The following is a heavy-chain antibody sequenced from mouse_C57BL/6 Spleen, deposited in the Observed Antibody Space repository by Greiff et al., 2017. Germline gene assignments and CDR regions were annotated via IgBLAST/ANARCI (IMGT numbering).Heavy chain of an antibody. V-gene: IGHV6-3*01. Sequence: EVQGVESGGGLVQPGGSMKLSCVASGFTFSNYWMNWVRQSPEKGLEWVAQIRLKSDNYATHYAESVKGRFTISRDDSKSSVYLQMNNLRAEHTGIYYCTEFITTAVGGFAMDYWGQGTSVTVSS. J-gene: IGHJ4*01. CDR2: IRLKSDNYAT. CDR1: GFTFSNYW. CDR3: TEFITTAVGGFAMDY. D-gene: IGHD1-1*01.